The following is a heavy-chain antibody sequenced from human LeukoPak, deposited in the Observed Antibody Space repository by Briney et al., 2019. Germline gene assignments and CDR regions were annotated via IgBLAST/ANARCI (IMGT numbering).Heavy chain of an antibody. D-gene: IGHD6-13*01. Sequence: GGSLRLSCAVSGFTVSSYGMTWVRQAPGKGLGWVSAFSATDGSAQYAESVKGRFTISRDNSKNSLYLQMNSLRDEDTAVYYCAKARIAAAGTGAFDVWGQGTMVTVSS. CDR3: AKARIAAAGTGAFDV. J-gene: IGHJ3*01. CDR1: GFTVSSYG. V-gene: IGHV3-23*01. CDR2: FSATDGSA.